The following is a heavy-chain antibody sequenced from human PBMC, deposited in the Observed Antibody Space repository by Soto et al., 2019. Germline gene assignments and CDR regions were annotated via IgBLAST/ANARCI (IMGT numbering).Heavy chain of an antibody. D-gene: IGHD3-3*01. CDR2: IKQDGSEK. CDR1: GFTFSSYW. J-gene: IGHJ6*03. Sequence: EVQLVESGGGLVQPGGTLRLSCAASGFTFSSYWMSWVRQAPGRGLEWVADIKQDGSEKYYVDSVKGRFTISRDNAKKSLYLPMNSLRAEVTAVYYCARIPTYDLWSGYYSYYYMDVWGKGKTVT. V-gene: IGHV3-7*01. CDR3: ARIPTYDLWSGYYSYYYMDV.